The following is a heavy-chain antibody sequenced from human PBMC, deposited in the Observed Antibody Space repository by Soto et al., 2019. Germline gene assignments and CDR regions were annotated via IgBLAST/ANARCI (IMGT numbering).Heavy chain of an antibody. J-gene: IGHJ4*02. V-gene: IGHV4-31*02. D-gene: IGHD1-1*01. CDR3: AIALEPTTGLDY. CDR1: GASTVSHYH. Sequence: QVQLQESGPGLVNPSQTLSLTCSVSGASTVSHYHWTWIRRPPGKGLEWMGYLFNCGTTFYNPSLTSQLSTSMDTSGNHFSLELRSVTAADTAVYYCAIALEPTTGLDYWGQGTLVTVSS. CDR2: LFNCGTT.